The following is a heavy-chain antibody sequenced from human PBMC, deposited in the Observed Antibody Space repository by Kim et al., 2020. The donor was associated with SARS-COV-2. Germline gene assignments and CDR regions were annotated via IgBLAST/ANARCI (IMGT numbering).Heavy chain of an antibody. CDR3: ARDARYCTSTSCPTEAWFDP. CDR2: IKEDGSER. Sequence: GALRLSCAASGFTFSSYWMSWVRQAPGKGLEWVANIKEDGSERYYVGSVEGRFTISRDNAKNSLYLQMNSLRAEDTAVYYCARDARYCTSTSCPTEAWFDPWGQGTLVTVTS. V-gene: IGHV3-7*03. CDR1: GFTFSSYW. J-gene: IGHJ5*02. D-gene: IGHD2-2*01.